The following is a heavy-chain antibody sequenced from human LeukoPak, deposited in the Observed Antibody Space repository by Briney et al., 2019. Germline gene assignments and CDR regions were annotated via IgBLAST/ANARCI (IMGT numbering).Heavy chain of an antibody. V-gene: IGHV3-11*01. Sequence: GGSLRLSCAASGFTFSDYYMSWIRQAPGKGLEWVSYISSSGSTIYYADAVKGRFTISRDNAKNSLYLQMSSLRAEDTAVYYCARVNFDWLPEDYWGQGTLVTVSS. CDR3: ARVNFDWLPEDY. CDR1: GFTFSDYY. D-gene: IGHD3-9*01. CDR2: ISSSGSTI. J-gene: IGHJ4*02.